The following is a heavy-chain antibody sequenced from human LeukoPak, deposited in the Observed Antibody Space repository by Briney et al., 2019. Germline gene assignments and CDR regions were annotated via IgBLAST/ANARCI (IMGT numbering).Heavy chain of an antibody. D-gene: IGHD6-19*01. Sequence: SETLSLTCTVSGGSISSYYWSWIRQPPGKGLEWIGYIYYSGSTNYNPSLKSRVTISVDTSKNQFSLKVSSVTAADTAVYYCARSHSSGWPFDYWGQGTLVTASS. V-gene: IGHV4-59*08. CDR1: GGSISSYY. CDR2: IYYSGST. J-gene: IGHJ4*02. CDR3: ARSHSSGWPFDY.